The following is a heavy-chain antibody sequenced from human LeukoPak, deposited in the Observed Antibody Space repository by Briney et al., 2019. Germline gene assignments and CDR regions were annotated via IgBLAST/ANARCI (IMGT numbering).Heavy chain of an antibody. D-gene: IGHD3-3*01. V-gene: IGHV1-2*02. Sequence: ASVKVSCKASGYTFTGYYMHWVRQAPGQGREWMGWINPNSGGTNYAQKFQGRVTMTRDTSISTAYMELSRLRSDDTAVYYCARVAVTIFGVAHDAFDIWGQGTMVTVSS. CDR2: INPNSGGT. J-gene: IGHJ3*02. CDR3: ARVAVTIFGVAHDAFDI. CDR1: GYTFTGYY.